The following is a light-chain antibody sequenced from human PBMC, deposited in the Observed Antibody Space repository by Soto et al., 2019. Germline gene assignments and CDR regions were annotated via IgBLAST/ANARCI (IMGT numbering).Light chain of an antibody. V-gene: IGKV3-20*01. J-gene: IGKJ1*01. CDR2: GAS. CDR1: QGVGSNY. Sequence: ESVLTQSPGTLSLSPGERATLSCKASQGVGSNYLAWYQQKPGQAPRPLIYGASSRATGIPDRFSGSGSGEDFTFTISRLEPEDCAVYYCQQYGSSPWTFGQGNTVEIK. CDR3: QQYGSSPWT.